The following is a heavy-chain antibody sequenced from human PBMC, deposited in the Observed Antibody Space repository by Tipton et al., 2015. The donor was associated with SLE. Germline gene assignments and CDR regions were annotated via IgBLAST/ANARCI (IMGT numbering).Heavy chain of an antibody. CDR1: GFTFDHYA. CDR3: ARVSPYYYGMDV. Sequence: SLRLSCAASGFTFDHYAMHWVRQAPGKGLEWVSSISWNSGSIDYADSVKGRFTISRDNAKNTLYLQMNSLRAEDTAVYYCARVSPYYYGMDVWGQGTTVTVSS. CDR2: ISWNSGSI. J-gene: IGHJ6*02. V-gene: IGHV3-9*01.